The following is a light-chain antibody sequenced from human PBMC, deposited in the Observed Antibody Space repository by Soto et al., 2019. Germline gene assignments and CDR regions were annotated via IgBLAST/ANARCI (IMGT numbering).Light chain of an antibody. CDR3: QQDNSFPIT. J-gene: IGKJ5*01. CDR1: QGITNR. V-gene: IGKV1D-12*01. CDR2: EAS. Sequence: DIQMTQSPSSVSASLVDIVTITRLASQGITNRLAWYQQKPGKAPRLLIYEASSLQSGVPSRISGSGSGTDFTLTISSLQPEDFATYYCQQDNSFPITFGQGTRLEIK.